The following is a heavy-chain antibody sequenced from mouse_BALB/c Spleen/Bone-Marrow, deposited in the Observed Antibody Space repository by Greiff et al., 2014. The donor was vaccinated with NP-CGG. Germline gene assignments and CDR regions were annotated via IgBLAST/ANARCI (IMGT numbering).Heavy chain of an antibody. Sequence: VQLQQSGAELVKPGASVKMSCKASGYTFTSYYIYWVKRRHGKGLEWIGVINASNGGTNFNERFKSKATMTVDKSSSTAYMQLDRLTSKSYAVYYCTSRSLLSVCYSMDYWGQGTSVTVSS. CDR3: TSRSLLSVCYSMDY. V-gene: IGHV1S81*02. D-gene: IGHD2-10*01. CDR1: GYTFTSYY. CDR2: INASNGGT. J-gene: IGHJ4*01.